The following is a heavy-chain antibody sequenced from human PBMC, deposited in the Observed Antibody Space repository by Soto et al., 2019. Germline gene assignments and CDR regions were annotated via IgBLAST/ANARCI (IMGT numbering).Heavy chain of an antibody. Sequence: VASVKVSCKASGGTFSSYSISWVLQAPGQGLEWMGIINPSGGSTSYAQKFQGRVTMTRDTSTSTVYMELSSLRSEDTAVYYCAREGRRGSIDAFDIWGQGTMVTVSS. J-gene: IGHJ3*02. CDR2: INPSGGST. D-gene: IGHD3-10*01. V-gene: IGHV1-46*01. CDR1: GGTFSSYS. CDR3: AREGRRGSIDAFDI.